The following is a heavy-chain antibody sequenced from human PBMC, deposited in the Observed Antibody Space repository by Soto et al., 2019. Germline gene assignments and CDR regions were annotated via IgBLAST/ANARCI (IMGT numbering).Heavy chain of an antibody. CDR2: ISYDGNNK. V-gene: IGHV3-30-3*01. Sequence: QVQLVESGGGVVQPGRSLRLSCAASGFTFSSYAMYWVRQAPGKGLEWMTVISYDGNNKYYADSVKGRFTISRDNSKNTLYLQMNSLRAEDTAVYYCARVGCDGGSCYTLVGLRYGMDVWGQGTTVTVSS. CDR1: GFTFSSYA. CDR3: ARVGCDGGSCYTLVGLRYGMDV. J-gene: IGHJ6*02. D-gene: IGHD2-15*01.